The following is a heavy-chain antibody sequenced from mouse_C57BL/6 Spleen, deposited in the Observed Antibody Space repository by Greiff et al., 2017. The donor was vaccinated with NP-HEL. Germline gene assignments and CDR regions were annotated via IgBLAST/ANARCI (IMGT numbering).Heavy chain of an antibody. CDR2: INPNNGGT. Sequence: EVQLQQSGPELVKPGASVKMSCKASGYTFTDYNMHWVKQSHGKSLEWIGYINPNNGGTSYNQKFKGKATLTVNKSSSTAYMELRSLTSEDSAVYYCARTIYYDEGIFDYWGQGTTLTVSS. D-gene: IGHD2-4*01. CDR3: ARTIYYDEGIFDY. CDR1: GYTFTDYN. J-gene: IGHJ2*01. V-gene: IGHV1-22*01.